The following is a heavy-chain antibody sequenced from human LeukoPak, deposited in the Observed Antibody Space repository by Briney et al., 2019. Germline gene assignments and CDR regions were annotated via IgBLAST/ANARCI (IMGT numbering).Heavy chain of an antibody. V-gene: IGHV5-51*01. Sequence: GESLKISCKASGYTFRSYWIGWVRQMPGKGLESMGFIYPGDSDTRYSPSFEGQVTISADKSISTVYLQWSSLKASDTAMYYCARLPVWEGDARFDYWGQGTLVTVSS. CDR3: ARLPVWEGDARFDY. CDR2: IYPGDSDT. D-gene: IGHD5-24*01. J-gene: IGHJ4*02. CDR1: GYTFRSYW.